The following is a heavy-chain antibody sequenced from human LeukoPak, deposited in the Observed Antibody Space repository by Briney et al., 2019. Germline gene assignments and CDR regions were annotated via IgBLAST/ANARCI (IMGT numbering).Heavy chain of an antibody. V-gene: IGHV3-30*18. D-gene: IGHD6-13*01. CDR2: ISDDGRNK. Sequence: GGSLRLSCAASGFTFNNYGMHYVRQAPGKGLEWVAVISDDGRNKNYADSVKGRFTISRDNSDNTLYLQMNSLRAEDTGVYYCAKDRETTASGTFDYWGQGTLVTVSS. CDR3: AKDRETTASGTFDY. J-gene: IGHJ4*02. CDR1: GFTFNNYG.